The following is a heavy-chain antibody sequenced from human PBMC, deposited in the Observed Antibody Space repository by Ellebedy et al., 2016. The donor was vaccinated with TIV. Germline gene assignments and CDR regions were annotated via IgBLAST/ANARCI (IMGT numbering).Heavy chain of an antibody. Sequence: ASVKVSXKASGYTFTSQGITWVRQAPGQGLEWMGWISAYNGNTNYAQEFQDRVIMTTDSSTSTAYMELRSLRSDDTAVYYCARAILGLLETTRGAFENWGQGTKVTVSS. CDR2: ISAYNGNT. D-gene: IGHD1-26*01. CDR3: ARAILGLLETTRGAFEN. CDR1: GYTFTSQG. J-gene: IGHJ3*02. V-gene: IGHV1-18*01.